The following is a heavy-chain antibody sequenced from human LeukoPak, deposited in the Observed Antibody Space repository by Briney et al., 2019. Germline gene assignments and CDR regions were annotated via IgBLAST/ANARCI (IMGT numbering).Heavy chain of an antibody. CDR3: ASRVSSSSWTAFDS. CDR1: GFTVSSNY. V-gene: IGHV3-53*01. Sequence: GGSLRLSCAASGFTVSSNYMSWVRQAPGKGLEWVSGIYSGDYTYYADSVKGRFTISRDNSKNTLSLQMNSPRAEDTAVYYCASRVSSSSWTAFDSWGQGTLVTVFS. CDR2: IYSGDYT. J-gene: IGHJ4*02. D-gene: IGHD6-13*01.